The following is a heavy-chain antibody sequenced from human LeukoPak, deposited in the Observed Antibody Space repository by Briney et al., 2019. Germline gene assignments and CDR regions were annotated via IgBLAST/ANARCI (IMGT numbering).Heavy chain of an antibody. D-gene: IGHD3-10*01. Sequence: ASVKVSCKASGYTFTSYYMHWVRQAPGQGLEWMGWINPNSGGTIYAQKFQGRVTMTRDTSISTAYLVLSRLRSDETAVYYCARDESDYFKRFDYWGQGTLVTVSS. CDR1: GYTFTSYY. V-gene: IGHV1-2*02. CDR3: ARDESDYFKRFDY. CDR2: INPNSGGT. J-gene: IGHJ4*02.